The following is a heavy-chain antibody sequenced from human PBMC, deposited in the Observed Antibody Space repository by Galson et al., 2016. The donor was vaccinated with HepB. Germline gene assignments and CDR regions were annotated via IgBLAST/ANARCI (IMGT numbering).Heavy chain of an antibody. CDR2: ISSSGRTT. CDR3: ARDWTGYSNGGWFDP. D-gene: IGHD6-19*01. J-gene: IGHJ5*02. Sequence: SLRLSCAASGFTFSDYYMTWIRQAPGKGLEWVAYISSSGRTTYYADSVKGRFTISRDNPKPSLYLQMNSLRVEDTAVYYCARDWTGYSNGGWFDPWGRGTLVTVSS. CDR1: GFTFSDYY. V-gene: IGHV3-11*01.